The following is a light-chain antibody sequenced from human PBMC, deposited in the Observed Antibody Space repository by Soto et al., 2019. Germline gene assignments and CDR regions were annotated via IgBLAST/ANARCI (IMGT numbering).Light chain of an antibody. CDR3: QQYDNWPRT. J-gene: IGKJ1*01. V-gene: IGKV3-15*01. CDR1: QTMRSSH. CDR2: GAS. Sequence: EIVLTQSPGTLSLSPGERATLSCRASQTMRSSHLAWYQQKPGQAPRLLIYGASTRATGMPARFSGSGSGTEFTLTISSLQSEDSAVYYCQQYDNWPRTFGQGSKVDI.